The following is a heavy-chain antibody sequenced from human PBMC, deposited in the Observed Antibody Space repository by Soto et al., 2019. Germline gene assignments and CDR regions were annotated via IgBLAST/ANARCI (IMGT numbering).Heavy chain of an antibody. J-gene: IGHJ4*02. CDR2: IYPGDSDM. D-gene: IGHD3-3*01. Sequence: PGESLKSSCEGVGYSFSNHWIAWVRQMPEKGLEWMGTIYPGDSDMRYSPSFRGQVTISVDKSINTAYLQWGSLKASDTAKYYCARLSWEFWSGPDYWGQGTLVTVSS. V-gene: IGHV5-51*01. CDR1: GYSFSNHW. CDR3: ARLSWEFWSGPDY.